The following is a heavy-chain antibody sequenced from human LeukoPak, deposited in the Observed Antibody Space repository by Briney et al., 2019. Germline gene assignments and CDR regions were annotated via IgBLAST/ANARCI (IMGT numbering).Heavy chain of an antibody. CDR2: TYRSTWYN. CDR3: ARRLTQYDCFDP. V-gene: IGHV6-1*01. CDR1: GDSVSSNSVT. J-gene: IGHJ5*02. D-gene: IGHD2-2*01. Sequence: SQTLSLTCAISGDSVSSNSVTWNWIRQSPSRGLEWLGRTYRSTWYNDYAVSVRGQITVNPDTSKNQFSLHLNSVTPEDTAVYYCARRLTQYDCFDPWGQGILVTVSS.